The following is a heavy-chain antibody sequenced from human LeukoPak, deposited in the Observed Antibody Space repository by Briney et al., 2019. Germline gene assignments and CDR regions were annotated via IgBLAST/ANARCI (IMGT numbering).Heavy chain of an antibody. CDR2: IYHSGST. V-gene: IGHV4-38-2*02. CDR3: AREAQLWLPQGYYYYMDV. CDR1: GYSISSGYY. Sequence: SETLSLTCTVSGYSISSGYYWGWIRQPPGKGLEWIGSIYHSGSTYYNPSLKSRVTISVDTSKNQFSLKLSSVTAADTAVYYCAREAQLWLPQGYYYYMDVWGKGTTVTVSS. J-gene: IGHJ6*03. D-gene: IGHD5-18*01.